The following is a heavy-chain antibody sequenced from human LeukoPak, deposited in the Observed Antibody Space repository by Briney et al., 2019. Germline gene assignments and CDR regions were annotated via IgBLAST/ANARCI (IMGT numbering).Heavy chain of an antibody. D-gene: IGHD4-17*01. Sequence: SETLSLTCTVSGNSISSYYWSWIRQPAGKGLEWIGRIYTSGSTNYNPSLKSRVTISVDTSKNQFSLKLSSVAAADTAVYYCARSTLYGDYVIDYWGQGTPVTVSS. CDR2: IYTSGST. CDR1: GNSISSYY. CDR3: ARSTLYGDYVIDY. V-gene: IGHV4-4*07. J-gene: IGHJ4*02.